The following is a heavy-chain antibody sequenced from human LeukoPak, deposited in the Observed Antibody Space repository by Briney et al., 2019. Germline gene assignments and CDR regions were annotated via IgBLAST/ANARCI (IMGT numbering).Heavy chain of an antibody. CDR2: IDSGGSGART. J-gene: IGHJ6*02. CDR3: AKKGESLDYYYMDV. D-gene: IGHD3-10*01. V-gene: IGHV3-23*01. Sequence: GGSLRLSCAASGFTFSSYAMSWVRQAPGKGLEWVSGIDSGGSGARTYYADSVKGRFSISRDNSKNTLYLQMNSLRAEDTAVYYCAKKGESLDYYYMDVWGQGTTVTVSS. CDR1: GFTFSSYA.